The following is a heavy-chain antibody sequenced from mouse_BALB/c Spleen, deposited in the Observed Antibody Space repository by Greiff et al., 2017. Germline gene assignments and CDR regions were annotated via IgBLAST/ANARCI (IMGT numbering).Heavy chain of an antibody. V-gene: IGHV1-54*03. J-gene: IGHJ1*01. D-gene: IGHD2-10*02. CDR1: GYAFTNYL. CDR3: ARSYGNYGYFEV. CDR2: INPGSGGT. Sequence: QVQLQQSGAELVRPGTSVKVSCKASGYAFTNYLIAWVKQRPGQGLEWIGVINPGSGGTNYNEKFKGKATLTADNSSGTASMQLSILTSDDSAVYFCARSYGNYGYFEVWGAGTTVTVSS.